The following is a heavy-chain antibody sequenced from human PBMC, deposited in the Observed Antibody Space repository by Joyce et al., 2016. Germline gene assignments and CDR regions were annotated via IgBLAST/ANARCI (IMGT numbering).Heavy chain of an antibody. CDR1: GFTFNTYD. CDR3: ARDRQGSNWIDC. CDR2: SSRSSSYI. V-gene: IGHV3-48*03. D-gene: IGHD2-8*01. Sequence: EVQLVESGGTLVRPGGSLRLSCVASGFTFNTYDMNWVRQAPGKGLEWLAYSSRSSSYIYYADSVEGRFTVSRDNAKNSLFLQMDSLRAEDTAVYYCARDRQGSNWIDCWGQGALVTVSS. J-gene: IGHJ4*02.